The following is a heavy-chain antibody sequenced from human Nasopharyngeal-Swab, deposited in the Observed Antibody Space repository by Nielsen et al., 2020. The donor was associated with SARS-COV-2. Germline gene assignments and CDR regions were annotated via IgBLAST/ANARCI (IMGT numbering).Heavy chain of an antibody. CDR3: ARLGRYYDTLSGYARHFDY. V-gene: IGHV4-30-2*05. CDR2: IYHSGST. Sequence: WIRQPPGKGLEWIGEIYHSGSTNYNPSLKSRVTISVDTSKNQFSLKVNSVTAADTAVYYCARLGRYYDTLSGYARHFDYWGQGILVTVSS. D-gene: IGHD3-9*01. J-gene: IGHJ4*02.